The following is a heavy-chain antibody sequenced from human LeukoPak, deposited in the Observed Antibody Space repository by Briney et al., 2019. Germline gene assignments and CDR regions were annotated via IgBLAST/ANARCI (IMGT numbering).Heavy chain of an antibody. CDR3: AKGRITMVRGVSMDV. Sequence: PGGSLRLSCTASGFTLSNYAMSWVRQAPGKGLEWVANIKQYGSDKYYVDSVKGRFTISRDNSKNTLFLQMNSPRAEDTAVYYCAKGRITMVRGVSMDVWGKGTTVTVSS. V-gene: IGHV3-7*01. CDR1: GFTLSNYA. J-gene: IGHJ6*04. CDR2: IKQYGSDK. D-gene: IGHD3-10*01.